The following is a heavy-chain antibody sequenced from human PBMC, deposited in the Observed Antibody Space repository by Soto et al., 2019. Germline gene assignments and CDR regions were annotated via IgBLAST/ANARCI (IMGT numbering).Heavy chain of an antibody. CDR2: ISSSSSYI. CDR3: GRVLSDCISTSCRYRGYDYYMDV. J-gene: IGHJ6*03. Sequence: GGSLRLSCAASGFTFSSYSMNWVRQAPGKGLEWVSSISSSSSYIYYADSVKGRFTISRDNAKNSLYLQMNSLRAEDTAVYYYGRVLSDCISTSCRYRGYDYYMDVGGKGTTVTGPS. CDR1: GFTFSSYS. V-gene: IGHV3-21*01. D-gene: IGHD2-2*01.